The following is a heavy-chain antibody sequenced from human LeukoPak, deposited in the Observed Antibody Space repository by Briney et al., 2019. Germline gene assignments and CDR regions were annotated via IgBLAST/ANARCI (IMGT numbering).Heavy chain of an antibody. Sequence: SETLSLTCTVSGGSISSGGYSWSWIRQPPGKGLEWIGYIYHSGSTYYNPSLKSRVTISVDRSKNQFSLKLSSVTAADTAVYYCARERAAAGPRYFDYWGQGTLVTVSS. D-gene: IGHD6-13*01. J-gene: IGHJ4*02. V-gene: IGHV4-30-2*01. CDR2: IYHSGST. CDR3: ARERAAAGPRYFDY. CDR1: GGSISSGGYS.